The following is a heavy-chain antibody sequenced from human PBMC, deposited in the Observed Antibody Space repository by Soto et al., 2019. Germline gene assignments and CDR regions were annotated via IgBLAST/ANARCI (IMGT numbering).Heavy chain of an antibody. CDR2: IVVGSGNT. CDR3: AAWAEGATEVH. V-gene: IGHV1-58*01. CDR1: GFTFTSSA. J-gene: IGHJ4*02. D-gene: IGHD2-15*01. Sequence: ASVKVSCKASGFTFTSSAVQWVRQARGQRLEWIGWIVVGSGNTNYAQKFQERVTITRDMSTSTAYMELNSLRAEDTAVYYCAAWAEGATEVHWGQGTLVTVSS.